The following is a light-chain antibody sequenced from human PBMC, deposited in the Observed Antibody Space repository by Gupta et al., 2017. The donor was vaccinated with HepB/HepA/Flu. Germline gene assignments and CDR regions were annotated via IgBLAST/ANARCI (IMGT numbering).Light chain of an antibody. CDR1: QDISNY. CDR2: DAS. Sequence: DIQMTQSPSSLSASVGDRVTITCQASQDISNYLNWYQQKPGKAPKLLIYDASNLETGVPSRFSGSGAGTDFTVTISSLQPEDIATYYCKQYDNLPWTFGQGTKVEIK. CDR3: KQYDNLPWT. J-gene: IGKJ1*01. V-gene: IGKV1-33*01.